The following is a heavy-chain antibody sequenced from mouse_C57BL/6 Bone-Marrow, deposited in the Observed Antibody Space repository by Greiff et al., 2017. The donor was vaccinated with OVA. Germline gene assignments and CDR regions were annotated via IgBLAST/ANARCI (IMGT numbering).Heavy chain of an antibody. CDR2: IHPNSGST. D-gene: IGHD1-1*01. J-gene: IGHJ1*03. V-gene: IGHV1-64*01. CDR3: AREDYYGSRNWYFDV. Sequence: QVQLQQPGAELVKPGASVKLSCKASGYTFTSYWMHWVKQRPGQGLEWIGMIHPNSGSTNYNEKFKSKATLTVDNSSSTAYMQLSSLTSEDSAVYYCAREDYYGSRNWYFDVWGTGTTVTVSS. CDR1: GYTFTSYW.